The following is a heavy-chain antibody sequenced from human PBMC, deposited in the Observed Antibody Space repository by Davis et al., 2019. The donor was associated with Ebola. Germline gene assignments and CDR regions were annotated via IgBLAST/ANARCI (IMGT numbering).Heavy chain of an antibody. J-gene: IGHJ4*02. CDR2: ISTSGTST. Sequence: GGSLRLSCAASGFNFGDYFMNWLRRAPGRGLEWVSHISTSGTSTWYADSVKGRFTISRDNSRRTLYLQMNSLRADDTAVYYCASRTYGSGSYWGQGTLVTVSS. V-gene: IGHV3-11*01. CDR3: ASRTYGSGSY. D-gene: IGHD3-10*01. CDR1: GFNFGDYF.